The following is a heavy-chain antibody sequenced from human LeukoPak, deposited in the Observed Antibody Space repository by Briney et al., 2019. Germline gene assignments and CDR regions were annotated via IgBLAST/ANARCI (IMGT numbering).Heavy chain of an antibody. J-gene: IGHJ4*02. CDR3: PRQSYASGWNPFDH. D-gene: IGHD6-19*01. CDR2: ISGGGITT. Sequence: GGSLRLSCAASGFTFSNYAMSWVRQAPGKGLEWVSTISGGGITTYYADSARGRFTISRDNSKNKIFLQMNSLRADDTALYYCPRQSYASGWNPFDHWGQGILVTVSS. CDR1: GFTFSNYA. V-gene: IGHV3-23*01.